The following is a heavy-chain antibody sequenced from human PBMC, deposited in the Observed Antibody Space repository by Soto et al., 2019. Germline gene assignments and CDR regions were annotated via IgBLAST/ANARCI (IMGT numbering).Heavy chain of an antibody. CDR1: GASISGFY. CDR2: IYATGTT. D-gene: IGHD1-1*01. CDR3: VRDGTKTLRDWFDP. V-gene: IGHV4-4*07. J-gene: IGHJ5*02. Sequence: SETLSLTCTVAGASISGFYWSWIRKSAGKGLEWIGRIYATGTTDYNPSLKSRVMMSVDTSKKQFSLKLRSVTAADTAVYYCVRDGTKTLRDWFDPWGQGISVTVSS.